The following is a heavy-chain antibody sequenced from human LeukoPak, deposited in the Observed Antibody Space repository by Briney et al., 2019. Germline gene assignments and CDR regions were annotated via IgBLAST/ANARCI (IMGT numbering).Heavy chain of an antibody. D-gene: IGHD2/OR15-2a*01. CDR2: IYTSGST. CDR3: ARASTAQYTWFEP. V-gene: IGHV4-61*02. CDR1: GGSISSGSYH. Sequence: SETLSLTCTVSGGSISSGSYHWSWIRQPAGKGLEWIGRIYTSGSTNYNPSLKSRVTISVDTSKNQFPLKLSSVTAGDTAVYYCARASTAQYTWFEPWGQGTLVTVSP. J-gene: IGHJ5*02.